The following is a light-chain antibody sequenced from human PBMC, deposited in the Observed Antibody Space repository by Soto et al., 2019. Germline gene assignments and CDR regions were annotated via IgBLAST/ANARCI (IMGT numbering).Light chain of an antibody. Sequence: QSVLAQPPSVSGAPGQRVTISCTGSNSNIGADYDVHWYQQFPGAAPKLLIYGNTNRPSGVPDRFSGSKSRISASLAITGLRAEDEADYFCQSYDSGLGVVVFGGGTKRTVL. V-gene: IGLV1-40*01. CDR1: NSNIGADYD. CDR3: QSYDSGLGVVV. CDR2: GNT. J-gene: IGLJ2*01.